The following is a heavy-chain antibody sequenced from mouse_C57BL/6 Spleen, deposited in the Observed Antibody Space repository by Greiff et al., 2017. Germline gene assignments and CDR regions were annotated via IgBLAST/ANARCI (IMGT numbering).Heavy chain of an antibody. J-gene: IGHJ3*01. V-gene: IGHV5-4*01. Sequence: EVQGVESGGGLVKPGGSLKLSCEASGFTFSSYAMSWVRQTPEKRLEWVATISDGGSYTYYPNNVNCRFTITRDNNKNSLYLQMSQLKSEDTDMYDCARDYYDAPWFAYWGQGTLVTVSA. CDR1: GFTFSSYA. CDR3: ARDYYDAPWFAY. D-gene: IGHD2-4*01. CDR2: ISDGGSYT.